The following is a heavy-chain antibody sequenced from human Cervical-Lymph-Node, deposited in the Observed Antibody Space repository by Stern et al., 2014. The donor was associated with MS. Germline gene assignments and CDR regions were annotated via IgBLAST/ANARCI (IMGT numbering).Heavy chain of an antibody. Sequence: QLVISGGDLVKPGGSLRLSCAASGFNFSAYYMNWIRQAPGKVLKWLTYISSNGNTRYYADSVKGRFIISRDNSKQSLYLQMNSLRAEDTAVYYCARGLPSFWVQGTLVTVSP. CDR2: ISSNGNTR. CDR3: ARGLPSF. J-gene: IGHJ4*02. D-gene: IGHD1-26*01. CDR1: GFNFSAYY. V-gene: IGHV3-11*01.